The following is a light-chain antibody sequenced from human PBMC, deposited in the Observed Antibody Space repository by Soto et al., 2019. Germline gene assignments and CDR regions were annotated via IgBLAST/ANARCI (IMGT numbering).Light chain of an antibody. V-gene: IGLV2-8*01. Sequence: QSALTQPPSASGSPGQSVTISCTGTSSDVGGYKYVSRFQQHPGKAPKLMICEVSKRPSGVPDRFSGSRSGNTASLTVSGLQAEDEADYYCCSYAGSNNYVFGTGTKLTVL. CDR2: EVS. CDR1: SSDVGGYKY. CDR3: CSYAGSNNYV. J-gene: IGLJ1*01.